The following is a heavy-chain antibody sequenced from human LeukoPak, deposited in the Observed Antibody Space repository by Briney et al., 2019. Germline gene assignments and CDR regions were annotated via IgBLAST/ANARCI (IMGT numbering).Heavy chain of an antibody. CDR3: AKSLTYYYDSSGYGYYFDY. J-gene: IGHJ4*02. CDR2: ISYDGSNK. V-gene: IGHV3-30*18. D-gene: IGHD3-22*01. Sequence: PGGSLRLSCAASGFTFSSYGMHWVRQAPGKGPEWVAVISYDGSNKYYADSVKGRFTISRDNSKSTLYLQMNSLRAEDTAVYYCAKSLTYYYDSSGYGYYFDYWGQGTLVTVSS. CDR1: GFTFSSYG.